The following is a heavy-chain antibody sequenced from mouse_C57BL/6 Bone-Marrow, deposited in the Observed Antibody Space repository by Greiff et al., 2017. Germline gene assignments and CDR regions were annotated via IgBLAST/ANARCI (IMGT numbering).Heavy chain of an antibody. CDR3: ARRGSWYFDV. V-gene: IGHV1-52*01. J-gene: IGHJ1*03. CDR1: GYTFTSYW. CDR2: IDPSDSET. Sequence: QVQLQQPGAELVRPGSSVKLSCKASGYTFTSYWMHWVNQRPIQGLEWIGNIDPSDSETHYNQKFKDKATLTVDKSSSTAYMQLSSLTSEDSAVYYCARRGSWYFDVWGTGTTVTVSS.